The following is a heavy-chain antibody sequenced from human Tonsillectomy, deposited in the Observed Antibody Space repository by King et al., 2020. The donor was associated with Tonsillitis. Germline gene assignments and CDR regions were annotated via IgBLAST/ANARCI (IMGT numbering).Heavy chain of an antibody. CDR3: ASPTPGQLLTIDY. CDR1: GFTFSDYY. D-gene: IGHD2-2*01. Sequence: VQLVESGGGLVKPGWSLRLSCAASGFTFSDYYMTWIRQAPGKGLEWVSYISSSGSTIYYADSVKGRFTISRDNAKNSLYLQMNSLRAEDTAVYYCASPTPGQLLTIDYWGQGTLVTVSS. J-gene: IGHJ4*02. CDR2: ISSSGSTI. V-gene: IGHV3-11*01.